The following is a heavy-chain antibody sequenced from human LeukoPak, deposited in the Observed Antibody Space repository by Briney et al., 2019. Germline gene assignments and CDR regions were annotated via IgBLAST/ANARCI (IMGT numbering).Heavy chain of an antibody. CDR3: TTQWLVLLSYGNIDY. CDR1: GFTFSSYW. D-gene: IGHD6-19*01. CDR2: IKSKTDGGTT. Sequence: PGGSLRLSCAASGFTFSSYWMSWVRQAPGKGLEWVGRIKSKTDGGTTDYAAPVKGRFTISRDDSKNTLYLQMNSLKTEDTAVYYCTTQWLVLLSYGNIDYWGQGTLVTVSS. V-gene: IGHV3-15*01. J-gene: IGHJ4*02.